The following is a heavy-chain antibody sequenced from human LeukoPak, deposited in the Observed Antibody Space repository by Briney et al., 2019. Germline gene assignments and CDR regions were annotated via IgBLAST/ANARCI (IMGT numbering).Heavy chain of an antibody. J-gene: IGHJ6*02. CDR3: AKVTYYYGMDV. CDR2: ISGSGDTT. CDR1: GFTFSSYA. Sequence: GGSLRLSCATSGFTFSSYALTWVRQAPGMGLEWVSAISGSGDTTYYADSVKGRFTISRDNSKNTLYVQMNSLRTEDTAVYYCAKVTYYYGMDVWGQGTTVTVSS. V-gene: IGHV3-23*01.